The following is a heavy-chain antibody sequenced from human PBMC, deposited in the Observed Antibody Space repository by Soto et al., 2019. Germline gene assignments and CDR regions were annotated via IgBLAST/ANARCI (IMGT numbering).Heavy chain of an antibody. Sequence: SETLSLTCAVYGGSFSGYYWSWIRQPPGKGLEWIGEINHSGSTNYNPSLKSRVTISVDRSKNQFSLKLTSVTVEDTAVYYCGTSYGNAWYTYWGQGTQVTVSS. J-gene: IGHJ4*02. V-gene: IGHV4-34*01. CDR1: GGSFSGYY. CDR3: GTSYGNAWYTY. CDR2: INHSGST. D-gene: IGHD6-13*01.